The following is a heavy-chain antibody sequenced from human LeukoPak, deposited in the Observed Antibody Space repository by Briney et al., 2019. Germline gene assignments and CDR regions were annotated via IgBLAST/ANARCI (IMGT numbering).Heavy chain of an antibody. D-gene: IGHD6-19*01. CDR3: ARVAAVAGLDY. V-gene: IGHV4-34*01. CDR1: GGSFSGYY. Sequence: KPSETLSLTCAVYGGSFSGYYWSWIRQPPGKGLEWIGEINHSGSTNYNPSLKSRVTISVDTSKNQFSLKLSSVTAADTAVYYCARVAAVAGLDYWGQGTLVTVSS. J-gene: IGHJ4*02. CDR2: INHSGST.